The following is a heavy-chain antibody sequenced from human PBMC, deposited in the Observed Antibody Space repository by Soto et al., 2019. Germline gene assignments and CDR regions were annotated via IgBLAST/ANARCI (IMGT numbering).Heavy chain of an antibody. CDR1: GGSISGYY. Sequence: PSETLSLTCTVSGGSISGYYWSWIRQHPGKGLEWIGYIYYSGNTYYNPSLKSRVTILVDTSKNQFSLKVSPVTAADTAVYYCARVGGINWFDPWGQGTLVTVSS. J-gene: IGHJ5*02. V-gene: IGHV4-31*03. D-gene: IGHD3-16*01. CDR3: ARVGGINWFDP. CDR2: IYYSGNT.